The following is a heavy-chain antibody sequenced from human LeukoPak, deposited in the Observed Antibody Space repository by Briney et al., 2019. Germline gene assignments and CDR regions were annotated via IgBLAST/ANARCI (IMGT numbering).Heavy chain of an antibody. V-gene: IGHV2-70*11. J-gene: IGHJ6*03. Sequence: SGPTLVNPTQTLTLTCTVSGFSLSTSGMCVSWIRQPPGKALEWLGRIDWDDDKHYSTPLKTRLTISKDTSKNQVVLTMTNMDTVDTGTYYCARINNVAASQHYYYYIDVWGKGTTVTVSS. CDR2: IDWDDDK. CDR1: GFSLSTSGMC. CDR3: ARINNVAASQHYYYYIDV. D-gene: IGHD6-6*01.